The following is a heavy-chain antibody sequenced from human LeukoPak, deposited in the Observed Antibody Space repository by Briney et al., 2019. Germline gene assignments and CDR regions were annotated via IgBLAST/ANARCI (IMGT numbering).Heavy chain of an antibody. CDR3: ARSGYYYDSSGYSRVRDY. J-gene: IGHJ4*02. Sequence: GGSLRLSCAASGFTFSSYAMLWVRQAPGKGLERGAVISYDGSNKYYADSVKGRFTISRDNSKNTLYLQMDSLRAEDTGVYYCARSGYYYDSSGYSRVRDYWGQGTLVSVSS. D-gene: IGHD3-22*01. CDR2: ISYDGSNK. CDR1: GFTFSSYA. V-gene: IGHV3-30-3*01.